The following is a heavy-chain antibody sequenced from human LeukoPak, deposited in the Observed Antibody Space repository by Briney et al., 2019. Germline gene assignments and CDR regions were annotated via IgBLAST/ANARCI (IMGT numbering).Heavy chain of an antibody. CDR3: ARSGIKMVRGVIIKSPYHMDV. CDR2: ISSSSNYI. D-gene: IGHD3-10*01. V-gene: IGHV3-21*01. J-gene: IGHJ6*03. CDR1: GFTFSSYS. Sequence: GGSLRLSCAASGFTFSSYSMNWVRQAPGKGLEWVSSISSSSNYIYYVDSVKGRFTISRDDAKNSLSLQMNSLRAEDTAVYYCARSGIKMVRGVIIKSPYHMDVWGKGTTVTVSS.